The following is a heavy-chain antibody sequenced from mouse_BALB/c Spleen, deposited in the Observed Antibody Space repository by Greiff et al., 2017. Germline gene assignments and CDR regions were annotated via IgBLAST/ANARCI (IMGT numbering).Heavy chain of an antibody. CDR1: GFSLTSYG. V-gene: IGHV2-9*02. CDR2: IWAGGST. J-gene: IGHJ1*01. Sequence: VKLMESGPGLVAPSQSLSITCTVSGFSLTSYGVHWVRQPPGKGLEWLGVIWAGGSTNYNSALMSRLSISKDNSKSQVFLKMNSLQTDDTAMYYCARDRDYGSSYVPYWYFDVWGAGTTVTVSS. CDR3: ARDRDYGSSYVPYWYFDV. D-gene: IGHD1-1*01.